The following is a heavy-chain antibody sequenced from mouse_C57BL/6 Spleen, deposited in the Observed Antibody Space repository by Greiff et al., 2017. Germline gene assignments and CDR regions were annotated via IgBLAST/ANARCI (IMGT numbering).Heavy chain of an antibody. Sequence: QVQLQQSGAELVRPGASVTLSCKASGYTFTDYEMHWVKQTPVHGLEWIGAIDPETGGTAYNQKFKGKAILTADKSSSTAYMELLSLTSEDSAVYYCTRKDLTGGFDYWGQGTTLTVSS. D-gene: IGHD4-1*01. CDR1: GYTFTDYE. V-gene: IGHV1-15*01. CDR2: IDPETGGT. J-gene: IGHJ2*01. CDR3: TRKDLTGGFDY.